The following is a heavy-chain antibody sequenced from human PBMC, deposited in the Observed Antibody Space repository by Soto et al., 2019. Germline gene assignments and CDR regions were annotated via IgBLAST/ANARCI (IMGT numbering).Heavy chain of an antibody. V-gene: IGHV3-30*03. J-gene: IGHJ4*02. CDR2: ISYDGSNK. CDR1: GFTFSSYG. Sequence: QVQLVESGGGVVQPGRSLRLSCAASGFTFSSYGMHWVRQAPGKGLEWVAVISYDGSNKYYADSVKGRFTISRDNSKNTLYLQMNSLRAEDTAVYYCATVTRGRRWNYGGAFDYWGQGTLVTVSS. D-gene: IGHD1-7*01. CDR3: ATVTRGRRWNYGGAFDY.